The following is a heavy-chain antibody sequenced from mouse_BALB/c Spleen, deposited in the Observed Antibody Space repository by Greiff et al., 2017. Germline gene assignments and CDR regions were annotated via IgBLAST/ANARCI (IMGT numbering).Heavy chain of an antibody. D-gene: IGHD1-1*01. J-gene: IGHJ4*01. CDR1: GYTFTSYW. Sequence: QVQLQQPGAELVKPGASVKLSCKASGYTFTSYWMHWVKQRPGQGLEWIGEINPSNGRTNYNEKFKSKATLTVDKSSSTAYMQLSSLTSEDSAVYYCARWITTVVANAMDDWGQGTSVTVSS. V-gene: IGHV1S81*02. CDR3: ARWITTVVANAMDD. CDR2: INPSNGRT.